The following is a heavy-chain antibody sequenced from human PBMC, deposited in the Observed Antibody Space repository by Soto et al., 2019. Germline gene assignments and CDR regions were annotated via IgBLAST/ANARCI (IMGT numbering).Heavy chain of an antibody. CDR1: GFTVSSNY. V-gene: IGHV3-53*01. D-gene: IGHD1-1*01. Sequence: GGSLRLSCAASGFTVSSNYMSWVRQAPGKGLEWVSVIYSGGSTYYADSVKGGFTISRDNSKNTLYLQMNSLRAEDTAVYYCARSGYWNDAVDIWGQGTMVTVSS. CDR2: IYSGGST. J-gene: IGHJ3*02. CDR3: ARSGYWNDAVDI.